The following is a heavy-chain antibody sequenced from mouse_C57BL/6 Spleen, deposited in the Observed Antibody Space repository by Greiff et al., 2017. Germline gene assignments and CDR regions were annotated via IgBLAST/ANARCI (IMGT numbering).Heavy chain of an antibody. CDR1: GFTFSSYG. CDR3: ARGGLYGSSEASYAMDY. J-gene: IGHJ4*01. Sequence: EVKLMESGGDLVKPGGSLKLSCAASGFTFSSYGMSWVRQTPDKRLEWVATISSGGSYTYYQDSVKGRFTISRDNVKNTLYLQMSSLKSEETAMYYCARGGLYGSSEASYAMDYWGQGTSVTVSS. V-gene: IGHV5-6*01. CDR2: ISSGGSYT. D-gene: IGHD1-1*01.